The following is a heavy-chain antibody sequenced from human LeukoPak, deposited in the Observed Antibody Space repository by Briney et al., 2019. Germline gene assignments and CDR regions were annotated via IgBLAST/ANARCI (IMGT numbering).Heavy chain of an antibody. V-gene: IGHV1-8*01. Sequence: ASVKVSCKASGYSFTNFDINWVRQATGQGLEWMGWMNPNSGNRGYAQKFQGRVTMTMNTSITTAYMELSSLRSEDTAVYYCARGPQWRGDYYYMDVWGRGTTVTVSS. D-gene: IGHD6-19*01. J-gene: IGHJ6*03. CDR3: ARGPQWRGDYYYMDV. CDR2: MNPNSGNR. CDR1: GYSFTNFD.